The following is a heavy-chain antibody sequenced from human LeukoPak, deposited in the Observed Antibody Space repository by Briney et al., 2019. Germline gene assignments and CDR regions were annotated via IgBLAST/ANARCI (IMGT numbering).Heavy chain of an antibody. Sequence: GGSLRLSCAASGFTFTSYAMSWVRQAPGNEVERVSAISGSGCSTYYAESVKGRFTIYRDNSKNTLYLQMNSLRAEDTAVYYCAKEEGIAVAGTWGYFDYWGQGTLVTVSS. CDR3: AKEEGIAVAGTWGYFDY. CDR2: ISGSGCST. V-gene: IGHV3-23*01. J-gene: IGHJ4*02. D-gene: IGHD6-19*01. CDR1: GFTFTSYA.